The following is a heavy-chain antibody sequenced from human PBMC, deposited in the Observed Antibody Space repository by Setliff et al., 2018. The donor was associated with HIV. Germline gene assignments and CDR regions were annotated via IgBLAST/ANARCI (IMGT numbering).Heavy chain of an antibody. Sequence: SETLSLTCAVYGGSFSGYSWTWIRQPPGKGLEWIGEIDQSGSTNYNPSLKSRVTTSVDTSKNQFSLRLSSVTAADTAVYYCARGLGGYCSSVSCYETDHWGQGTLVTVSS. CDR2: IDQSGST. V-gene: IGHV4-34*01. CDR1: GGSFSGYS. CDR3: ARGLGGYCSSVSCYETDH. J-gene: IGHJ5*02. D-gene: IGHD2-2*01.